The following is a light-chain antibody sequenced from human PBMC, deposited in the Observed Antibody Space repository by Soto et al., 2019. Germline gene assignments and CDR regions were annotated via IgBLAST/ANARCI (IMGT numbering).Light chain of an antibody. Sequence: EIVMTQSPATLSVSSGEGITLSCRASQSVKNHLAWYLHKPGQSPRLLIYDASTRATGVPARFSAGGSGTEFTLVISSLQSDDAAVYYCQEYNAWPPGTFGQGTKVEIK. CDR1: QSVKNH. CDR2: DAS. CDR3: QEYNAWPPGT. J-gene: IGKJ1*01. V-gene: IGKV3D-15*01.